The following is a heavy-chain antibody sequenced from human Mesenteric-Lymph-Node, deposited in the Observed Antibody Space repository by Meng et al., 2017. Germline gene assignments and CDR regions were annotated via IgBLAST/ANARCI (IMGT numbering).Heavy chain of an antibody. Sequence: GESLKISCTASGLSVSTDYMGWVRQAPGKGLEWVSTISASGGSTYYADSVKGRFTISRDNSKNTLYLQMNGLRAEDTAVYSCATYNWNDLGWFDPWGQGTLVTVSS. J-gene: IGHJ5*02. CDR3: ATYNWNDLGWFDP. D-gene: IGHD1-1*01. V-gene: IGHV3-23*01. CDR1: GLSVSTDY. CDR2: ISASGGST.